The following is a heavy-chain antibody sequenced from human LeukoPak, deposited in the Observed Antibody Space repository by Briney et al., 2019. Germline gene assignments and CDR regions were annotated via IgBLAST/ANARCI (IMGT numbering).Heavy chain of an antibody. CDR1: GFTFSCYW. D-gene: IGHD2-2*02. Sequence: GGSLRLSCAASGFTFSCYWMSWVRLAPGKGLEWVANLQEDGSERNYVDSVKGRFTISRDNAKNSLYLQMNSLRAEDTAVYYCARDFYCSSTSCYIFDYWGQGTLVTVSS. J-gene: IGHJ4*02. CDR3: ARDFYCSSTSCYIFDY. V-gene: IGHV3-7*01. CDR2: LQEDGSER.